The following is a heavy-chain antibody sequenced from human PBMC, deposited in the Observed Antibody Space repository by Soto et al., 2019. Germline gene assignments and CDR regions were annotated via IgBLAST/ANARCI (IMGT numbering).Heavy chain of an antibody. J-gene: IGHJ1*01. CDR3: ARALEGSYYSFQH. CDR1: GGSISGHY. Sequence: QVQLQESGPGLVKPSETLSLTCTVSGGSISGHYWSWIRQPPGKGLEWIAYIDDSGRTNYNPSLKSRVTVSIDTSKNQFSLKLRSVTAADTAVYYCARALEGSYYSFQHWGQGTLVTVSS. V-gene: IGHV4-59*11. CDR2: IDDSGRT. D-gene: IGHD3-10*01.